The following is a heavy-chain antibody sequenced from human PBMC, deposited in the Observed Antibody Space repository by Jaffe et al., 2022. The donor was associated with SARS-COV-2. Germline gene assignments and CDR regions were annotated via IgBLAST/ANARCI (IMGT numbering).Heavy chain of an antibody. CDR1: GGSISSSSYY. V-gene: IGHV4-39*01. Sequence: QLQLQESGPGLVKPSETLSLTCTVSGGSISSSSYYWGWIRQPPGKGLEWIGSIYYSGSTYYNPSLKSRVTISVDTSKNQFSLKLSSVTAADTAVYYCARHRLRRLGSPPGWFDPWGQGTLVTVSS. D-gene: IGHD4-17*01. CDR3: ARHRLRRLGSPPGWFDP. J-gene: IGHJ5*02. CDR2: IYYSGST.